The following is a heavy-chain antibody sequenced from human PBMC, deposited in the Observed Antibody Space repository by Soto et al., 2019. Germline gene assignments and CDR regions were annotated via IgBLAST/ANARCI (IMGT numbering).Heavy chain of an antibody. CDR2: IYGGGGT. Sequence: EVPLVESGGGLIQPGGSLRLSCAASGFTVSGSYMSWVRQAPGKGLEWVAIIYGGGGTYYADSVKGRFTISRDNSKNTLYLQMNNLRAEDTAVYYCASRSRGELYSFDYWGQGTLVTVSS. CDR3: ASRSRGELYSFDY. J-gene: IGHJ4*02. V-gene: IGHV3-53*01. D-gene: IGHD3-10*01. CDR1: GFTVSGSY.